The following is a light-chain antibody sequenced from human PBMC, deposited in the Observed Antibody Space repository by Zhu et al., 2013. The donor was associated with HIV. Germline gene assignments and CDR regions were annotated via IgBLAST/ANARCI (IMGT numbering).Light chain of an antibody. CDR1: QSVSSN. J-gene: IGKJ2*01. V-gene: IGKV3-15*01. CDR3: QQYGSSPPNT. CDR2: GAS. Sequence: EIVMTQSPATLSVSPGERATLSCRASQSVSSNLAWYQQKPGQAPRLLIYGASTRAPGIPARFSGSGSGTDFTLTISRLEPEDFAVYYCQQYGSSPPNTFGQGTKLEIK.